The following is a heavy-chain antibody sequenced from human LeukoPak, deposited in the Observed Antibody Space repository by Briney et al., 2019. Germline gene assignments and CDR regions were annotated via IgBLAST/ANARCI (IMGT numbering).Heavy chain of an antibody. CDR1: GGPISSSSSY. Sequence: SETLSLTCSVSGGPISSSSSYWGWIRQPPGKGLEWIGSIYYSGSSFDNPALKSRVTISVDTSKNQFSLKLSSVTAADTAVYYCARGNYDYVWGGIDYWGQGTLVTVSS. CDR2: IYYSGSS. V-gene: IGHV4-39*01. CDR3: ARGNYDYVWGGIDY. J-gene: IGHJ4*02. D-gene: IGHD3-16*01.